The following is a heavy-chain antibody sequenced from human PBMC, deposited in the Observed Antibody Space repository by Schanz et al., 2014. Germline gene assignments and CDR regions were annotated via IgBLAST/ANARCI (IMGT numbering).Heavy chain of an antibody. CDR2: ISYSGST. V-gene: IGHV4-31*03. J-gene: IGHJ6*02. D-gene: IGHD2-8*02. CDR1: GGSVSSGGDY. Sequence: QVQLQESGPGLVKPSQTLSLTCTVSGGSVSSGGDYWSWIRQHPGKGLEWIGFISYSGSTYYNPSLKSRVTISVDKSKNQFSLKVRSVTAADTAVYYCARDSLRGATGGYGMDVWGQGTTXTVSS. CDR3: ARDSLRGATGGYGMDV.